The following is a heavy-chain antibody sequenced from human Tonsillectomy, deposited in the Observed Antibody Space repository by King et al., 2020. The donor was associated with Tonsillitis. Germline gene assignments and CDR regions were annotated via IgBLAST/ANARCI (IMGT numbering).Heavy chain of an antibody. Sequence: QLQESGPGLVKPSETLSLTCTVSGGSISSSSYYWDWIRQPPGKGLEWIGSIYYSGSTYYNPSLKSRITISVDTSKNQFSLKLSSVTAADTAVYYCARRGRNSGNYYFDYWGQGTLVTVSS. CDR1: GGSISSSSYY. CDR3: ARRGRNSGNYYFDY. J-gene: IGHJ4*02. V-gene: IGHV4-39*01. CDR2: IYYSGST. D-gene: IGHD1-26*01.